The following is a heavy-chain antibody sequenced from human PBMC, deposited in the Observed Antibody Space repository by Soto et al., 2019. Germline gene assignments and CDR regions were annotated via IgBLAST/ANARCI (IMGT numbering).Heavy chain of an antibody. CDR3: ARGSGFLEWLLTSWFGP. D-gene: IGHD3-3*01. J-gene: IGHJ5*02. CDR2: IHYSGST. V-gene: IGHV4-30-4*01. CDR1: GGSISTDHYH. Sequence: SETLSLTCTVSGGSISTDHYHWTWIRQTPGKGLEWIGYIHYSGSTHSNPSLQSRVTISVDTSKNQFSLKLSSVTAADTAVYYCARGSGFLEWLLTSWFGPWGQGTLVTVSS.